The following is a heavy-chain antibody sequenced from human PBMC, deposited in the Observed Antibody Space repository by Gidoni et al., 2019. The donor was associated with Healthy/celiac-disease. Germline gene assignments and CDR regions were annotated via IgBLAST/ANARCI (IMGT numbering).Heavy chain of an antibody. Sequence: QVQLVESGVGVVQPVRSLRLSCAASGFTFSSYGMHWVRQAPGKGLEWVAVIWYDGSNKYYADSVKGRFTISRDNSKNTLYLQMNSLRAEDTAVYYCAREGDYGDWYYFDYWGQGTLVTVSS. J-gene: IGHJ4*02. CDR3: AREGDYGDWYYFDY. V-gene: IGHV3-33*01. D-gene: IGHD4-17*01. CDR2: IWYDGSNK. CDR1: GFTFSSYG.